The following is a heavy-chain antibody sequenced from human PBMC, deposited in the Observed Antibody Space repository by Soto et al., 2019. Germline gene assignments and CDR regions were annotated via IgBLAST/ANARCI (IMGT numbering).Heavy chain of an antibody. V-gene: IGHV4-39*01. CDR3: ARLGGYCSMTNCYGFDGMDV. D-gene: IGHD2-2*01. J-gene: IGHJ6*02. CDR2: FHYSKNT. CDR1: GGSISSGPYS. Sequence: QLQLQESGPGLVKPSETLSLTCTVSGGSISSGPYSWGWIRQPPGEGLEWIGTFHYSKNTYYNPPLESRVTMSVEASKNQFSLKVTSVTVADTAIFYCARLGGYCSMTNCYGFDGMDVWGQGTTVIVSS.